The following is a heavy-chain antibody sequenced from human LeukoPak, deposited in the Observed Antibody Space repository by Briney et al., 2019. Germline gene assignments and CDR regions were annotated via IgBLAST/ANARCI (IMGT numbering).Heavy chain of an antibody. Sequence: GGSLRLSCAASGFTFSSYAMSWVRQAPGKGLEWVSAISGSGGSTYYADSVKGRFTISRDNPKNTLYLQMNSLRAEDTAVYHCAKGVGSPFSLSVYNWFDPWGQGTLVTVSS. J-gene: IGHJ5*02. CDR3: AKGVGSPFSLSVYNWFDP. CDR2: ISGSGGST. V-gene: IGHV3-23*01. D-gene: IGHD1-26*01. CDR1: GFTFSSYA.